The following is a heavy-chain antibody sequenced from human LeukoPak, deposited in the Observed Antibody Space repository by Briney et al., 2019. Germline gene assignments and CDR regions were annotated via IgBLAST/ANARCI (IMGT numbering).Heavy chain of an antibody. CDR3: ARDLGYSYGTNWFDP. J-gene: IGHJ5*02. Sequence: ASVKVSCKASGYTFTSYSISWVRQAPGQGLEWMGWISAYNGNTNYAQKLQGRVTMTTDTSTSTAYMELRSLRSDDTAVYYCARDLGYSYGTNWFDPWGQGTLVTVSS. CDR1: GYTFTSYS. D-gene: IGHD5-18*01. CDR2: ISAYNGNT. V-gene: IGHV1-18*01.